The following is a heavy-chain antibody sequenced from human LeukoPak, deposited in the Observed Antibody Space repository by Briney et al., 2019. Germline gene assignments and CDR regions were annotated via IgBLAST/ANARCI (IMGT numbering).Heavy chain of an antibody. CDR3: ARDASITMVRGVPFDP. Sequence: SETLSLTCTVSGGSISGYYWSWSRQPPGKGLEWIGSIYYSGSTYYNPSLKSRVTISVDTSKNQFSLKLSSVTAADTAVYYCARDASITMVRGVPFDPWGQGTLVTVSS. CDR2: IYYSGST. CDR1: GGSISGYY. J-gene: IGHJ5*02. V-gene: IGHV4-59*12. D-gene: IGHD3-10*01.